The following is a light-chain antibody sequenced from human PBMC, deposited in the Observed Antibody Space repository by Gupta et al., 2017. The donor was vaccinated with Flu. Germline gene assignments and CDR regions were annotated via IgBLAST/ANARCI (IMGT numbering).Light chain of an antibody. J-gene: IGKJ1*01. CDR3: QQSYTTWT. Sequence: DIQMTQSPSSLSASVGDRVTITCRASQSIGSYLNWYQQKPGKAPKLLIYAASSLQRGVPSRFSVTGSGTDFTLTSSRRQTEDFAIYYWQQSYTTWTFGQGTKVEIK. CDR2: AAS. V-gene: IGKV1-39*01. CDR1: QSIGSY.